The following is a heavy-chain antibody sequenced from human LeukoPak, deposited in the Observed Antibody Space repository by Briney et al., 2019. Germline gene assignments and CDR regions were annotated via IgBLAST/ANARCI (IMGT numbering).Heavy chain of an antibody. CDR2: ISSSSSYI. D-gene: IGHD3-22*01. CDR1: GFTFSSYS. J-gene: IGHJ4*02. V-gene: IGHV3-21*01. Sequence: GSLRLSCAASGFTFSSYSMNWVRQAPGKGLEWVSSISSSSSYIYYADSVKGRFTISRDNAKNSLYLQMNSLRAEDTAVYYCARDYYDSSGYSRIFDYWGQGTLVTVSS. CDR3: ARDYYDSSGYSRIFDY.